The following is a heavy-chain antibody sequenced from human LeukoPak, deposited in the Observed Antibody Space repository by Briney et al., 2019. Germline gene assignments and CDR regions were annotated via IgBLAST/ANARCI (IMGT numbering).Heavy chain of an antibody. V-gene: IGHV3-53*01. Sequence: PGGSLRLSCAASGFTVSSNYMSWVRQAPGKGLEWVSVIYSGGRTKYADSVKGRFTISRDNSKNTLYLQMNSLRGEDTAVYYCAREGAVAGLGKFDYWGQGTLVTVSS. J-gene: IGHJ4*02. CDR1: GFTVSSNY. D-gene: IGHD6-19*01. CDR2: IYSGGRT. CDR3: AREGAVAGLGKFDY.